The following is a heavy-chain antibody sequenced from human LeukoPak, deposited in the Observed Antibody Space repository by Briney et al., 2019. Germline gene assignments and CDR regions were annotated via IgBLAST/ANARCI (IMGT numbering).Heavy chain of an antibody. CDR3: ALSRDGYNGRYFDY. CDR2: IYPGDSDT. V-gene: IGHV5-51*01. CDR1: GYSLSTYW. D-gene: IGHD5-24*01. Sequence: TGESLKISCKGSGYSLSTYWIGWVRQMPGKGLEWMGIIYPGDSDTRYSPSFQGQVTISADKSISTAYLQWSSLKASDTAMYYCALSRDGYNGRYFDYWGQGTLVTVSS. J-gene: IGHJ4*02.